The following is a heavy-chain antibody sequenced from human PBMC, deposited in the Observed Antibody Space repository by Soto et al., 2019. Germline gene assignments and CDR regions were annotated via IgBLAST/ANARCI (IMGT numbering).Heavy chain of an antibody. CDR1: GFTLSRHT. Sequence: KTVGSLRLSCAASGFTLSRHTMNWVRQAPGKGLEWVSFIGSRTSDIYYADSVKGRFTISRDNAKNSLYLDLTRLRAEDTAVYFCVRDYYDTSGYPNTFDMWGQGTMVTVSS. J-gene: IGHJ3*02. CDR3: VRDYYDTSGYPNTFDM. D-gene: IGHD3-22*01. CDR2: IGSRTSDI. V-gene: IGHV3-21*01.